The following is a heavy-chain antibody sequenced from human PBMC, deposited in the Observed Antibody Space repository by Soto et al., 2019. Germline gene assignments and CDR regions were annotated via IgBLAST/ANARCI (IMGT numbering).Heavy chain of an antibody. CDR1: GASISGFY. J-gene: IGHJ5*02. D-gene: IGHD1-1*01. CDR3: VRDGTKTLRDWFDP. V-gene: IGHV4-4*07. Sequence: KPSETLSLTCTVSGASISGFYWRWIRKSAGKGLEWIGRIYATGTTDYNPSLKSRVMMSVDTSKKQFSLKLRSVTAADTAVYYCVRDGTKTLRDWFDPWGQGISVTVSS. CDR2: IYATGTT.